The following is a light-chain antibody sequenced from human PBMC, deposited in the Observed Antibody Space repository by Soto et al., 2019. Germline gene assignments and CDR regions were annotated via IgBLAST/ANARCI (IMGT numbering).Light chain of an antibody. CDR3: QQRSNWPRGT. Sequence: EIVLTQSPATLSLSPGERATLSCRASQSVSSYLAWYQQKHGQAPRLLIYDASTRATGIPARFSGSGSGTDFTLTISSLEPEDFAVYYCQQRSNWPRGTFGQGTKLEIK. CDR1: QSVSSY. CDR2: DAS. J-gene: IGKJ2*02. V-gene: IGKV3-11*01.